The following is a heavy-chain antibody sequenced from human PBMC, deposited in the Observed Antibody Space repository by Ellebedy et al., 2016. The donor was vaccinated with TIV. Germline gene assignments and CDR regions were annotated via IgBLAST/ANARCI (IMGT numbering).Heavy chain of an antibody. CDR3: ARSLDSSGYLVY. J-gene: IGHJ4*02. Sequence: AASVKVSCKASGYTFSTYYMHWVRQAPEQGLEWLGIINPSGGSTSYAQKFQGRVTMTRDTSTSTVYMELRSLRSEDTAVYYCARSLDSSGYLVYWGQGTLVTVSS. CDR1: GYTFSTYY. CDR2: INPSGGST. D-gene: IGHD3-22*01. V-gene: IGHV1-46*01.